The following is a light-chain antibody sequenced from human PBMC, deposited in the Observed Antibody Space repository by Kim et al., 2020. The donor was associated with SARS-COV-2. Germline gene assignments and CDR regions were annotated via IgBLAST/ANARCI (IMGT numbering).Light chain of an antibody. Sequence: ASVGDRVTITCRAGQGISDYLAWYQQKPGKVPKLLIHDASTLRSGVPSRFSGSGSGTDFTLTISSLQPEDVATYYCQKYNSVPYTFGQGTKLEI. CDR1: QGISDY. CDR2: DAS. CDR3: QKYNSVPYT. J-gene: IGKJ2*01. V-gene: IGKV1-27*01.